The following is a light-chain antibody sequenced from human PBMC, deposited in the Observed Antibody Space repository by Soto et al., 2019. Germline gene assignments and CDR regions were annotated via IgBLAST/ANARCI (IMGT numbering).Light chain of an antibody. CDR3: QQRSNWAGT. CDR1: QSVSSY. CDR2: DAS. Sequence: EIVLTQSPATLSLSPGERATLSCRASQSVSSYLAWYQQKPGQAPRLLIYDASNRATGIPARFSGSGSGTDFTLTISILEPEDFAVYYCQQRSNWAGTFGQGTKVEIK. J-gene: IGKJ1*01. V-gene: IGKV3-11*01.